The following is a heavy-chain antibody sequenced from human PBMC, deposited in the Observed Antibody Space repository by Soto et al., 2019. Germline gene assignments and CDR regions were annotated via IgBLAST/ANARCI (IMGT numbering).Heavy chain of an antibody. Sequence: SETLSLTCAVSGGSISSGGYSWSWIRQPPGKGLEWIGYIYHSGSTYYNPSLKSRVTISVDRSKNQFSLKLSSVTAADTAVYYCARAIAAAGMYYYYYGMGVWGQGTTVTVSS. J-gene: IGHJ6*02. CDR2: IYHSGST. CDR3: ARAIAAAGMYYYYYGMGV. CDR1: GGSISSGGYS. D-gene: IGHD6-13*01. V-gene: IGHV4-30-2*01.